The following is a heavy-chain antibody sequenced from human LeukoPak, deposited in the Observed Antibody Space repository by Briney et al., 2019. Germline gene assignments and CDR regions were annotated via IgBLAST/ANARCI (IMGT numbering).Heavy chain of an antibody. CDR3: AKDSLWFGELRTTNYFDY. J-gene: IGHJ4*02. CDR1: GFTFSSYA. CDR2: ISWNSGSI. D-gene: IGHD3-10*01. V-gene: IGHV3-9*01. Sequence: GGSLRLSCAASGFTFSSYAMHWVRQAPGKGLEWVSGISWNSGSIGYADSVKGRFTISRDNAKNSLYLQMNSLRAEDTVLYYCAKDSLWFGELRTTNYFDYWGQGTLVTVSS.